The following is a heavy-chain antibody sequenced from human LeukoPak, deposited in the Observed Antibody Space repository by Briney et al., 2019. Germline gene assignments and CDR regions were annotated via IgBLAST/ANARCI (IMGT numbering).Heavy chain of an antibody. V-gene: IGHV4-34*01. D-gene: IGHD6-6*01. J-gene: IGHJ4*02. CDR3: ARRSAYSSSSGANY. CDR1: GGSFSGFQ. Sequence: PWETLSLTCALYGGSFSGFQLTLIRQPPGKGLEWIGEINYSGSTNCNPSPKSRVTMSVDTSKNQFSLKLNSVNAADTAVYFCARRSAYSSSSGANYWGQGTLVTVSS. CDR2: INYSGST.